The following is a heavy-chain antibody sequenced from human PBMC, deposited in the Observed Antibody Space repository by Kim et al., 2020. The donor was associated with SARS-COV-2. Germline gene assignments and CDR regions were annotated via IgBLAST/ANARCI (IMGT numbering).Heavy chain of an antibody. CDR3: ARIPQYDMYYFDY. J-gene: IGHJ4*02. D-gene: IGHD3-9*01. V-gene: IGHV4-59*01. Sequence: YNPSLKSRVTISVDTSKNQFSLKLSSVTAADTAVYYCARIPQYDMYYFDYWGQGTLVTVSS.